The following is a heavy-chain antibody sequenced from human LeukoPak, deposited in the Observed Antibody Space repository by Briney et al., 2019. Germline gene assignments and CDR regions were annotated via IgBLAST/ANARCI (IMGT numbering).Heavy chain of an antibody. Sequence: GGSLRLSCAASGFTFSNAWMSWVRQAPGKGLEWVGRIKSKTDGGTTDYAAPVTGRFTISRDHSKNTLYLQMNNLKTEDTAVYYCTTRIAAAGPSYWGQGTLVTVSS. D-gene: IGHD6-13*01. CDR3: TTRIAAAGPSY. V-gene: IGHV3-15*01. CDR1: GFTFSNAW. CDR2: IKSKTDGGTT. J-gene: IGHJ4*02.